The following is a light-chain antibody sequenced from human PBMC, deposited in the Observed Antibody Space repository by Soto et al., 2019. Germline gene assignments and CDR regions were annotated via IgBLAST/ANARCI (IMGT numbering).Light chain of an antibody. CDR2: GAS. Sequence: EIVMTQSPATLSVSPGERATLSFRASQSVSSNLAWYQQKPGQAPTLLIFGASSRATGIPDRFSGSGPGTDFTLTISRLEPEDFAVYYCQQYGSSGTFGQGTKVDI. CDR3: QQYGSSGT. J-gene: IGKJ1*01. CDR1: QSVSSN. V-gene: IGKV3-20*01.